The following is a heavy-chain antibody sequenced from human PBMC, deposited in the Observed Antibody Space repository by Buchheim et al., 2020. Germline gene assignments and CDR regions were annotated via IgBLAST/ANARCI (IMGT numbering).Heavy chain of an antibody. V-gene: IGHV3-21*02. CDR3: ARGRDLVRGVIKATFDS. CDR2: VSSSSTYI. D-gene: IGHD3-10*01. J-gene: IGHJ4*02. Sequence: EVQVVESGGGLVKPGGSLRLSCAASGFSFSSYSMNWVRQAPGKGLEWVSSVSSSSTYIFYAKSVKGRFTISRDNAKNSLYLQMNSLRAEDTAVYYCARGRDLVRGVIKATFDSWGQGTL. CDR1: GFSFSSYS.